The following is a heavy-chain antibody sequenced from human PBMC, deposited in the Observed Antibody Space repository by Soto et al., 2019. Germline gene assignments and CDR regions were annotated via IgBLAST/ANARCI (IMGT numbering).Heavy chain of an antibody. CDR2: IFWDDDK. Sequence: QITLKESGPTLVKPTQTLTLTCTFSGFSLSTNGVGVGWIRQPPGKAPEWLALIFWDDDKRYSPSLKNRLTIMKDTYKIHVVIIMTNVDPVDTVTFHCAHSQGRDRCRGGNCYHFAYWGQGTLDSGSS. V-gene: IGHV2-5*02. J-gene: IGHJ4*02. D-gene: IGHD2-15*01. CDR1: GFSLSTNGVG. CDR3: AHSQGRDRCRGGNCYHFAY.